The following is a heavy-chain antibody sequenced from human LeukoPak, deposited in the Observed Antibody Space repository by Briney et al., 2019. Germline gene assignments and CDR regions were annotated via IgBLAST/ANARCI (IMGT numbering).Heavy chain of an antibody. V-gene: IGHV3-48*01. CDR3: ARTGGTITIFGGTPYYFDY. J-gene: IGHJ4*02. CDR2: ISSSSSTI. Sequence: GGSLRLSCAASGFTFSSYSMNWVRQAPGKGLEWVSYISSSSSTIYYADSVKGRFTISRDNAKNSLYLQMNSLRAEDTAVYYCARTGGTITIFGGTPYYFDYWGQGTLVTVSS. CDR1: GFTFSSYS. D-gene: IGHD3-3*01.